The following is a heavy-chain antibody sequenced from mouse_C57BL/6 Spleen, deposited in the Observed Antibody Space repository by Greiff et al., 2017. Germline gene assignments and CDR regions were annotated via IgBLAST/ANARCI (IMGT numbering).Heavy chain of an antibody. D-gene: IGHD1-1*01. Sequence: QVQLQQSGPELVKPGASVKISCKASGYAFSSSWMNWVKQRPGKGLEWIGRIYPGDGDTNYNGKFKGKATLTADKSSSTAYMQLSSLTSEDSAVYFCARDYYGSSYGYFDYWGQGTTRTVSS. V-gene: IGHV1-82*01. CDR1: GYAFSSSW. J-gene: IGHJ2*01. CDR3: ARDYYGSSYGYFDY. CDR2: IYPGDGDT.